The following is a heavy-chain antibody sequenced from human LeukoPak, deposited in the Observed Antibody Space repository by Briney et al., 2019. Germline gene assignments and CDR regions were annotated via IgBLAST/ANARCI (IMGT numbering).Heavy chain of an antibody. CDR2: ISGSGGST. CDR1: GFTFSSYA. J-gene: IGHJ4*02. D-gene: IGHD3-10*01. V-gene: IGHV3-23*01. CDR3: AKDRDYYGSGTASFFDY. Sequence: AGGSLRLSCAASGFTFSSYAMSWVRQAPGKGLEWVSAISGSGGSTYYADSVKGRFTISRDNSKNTLYLQMNSLRAEDTAVYYCAKDRDYYGSGTASFFDYWGQGTLVTVSS.